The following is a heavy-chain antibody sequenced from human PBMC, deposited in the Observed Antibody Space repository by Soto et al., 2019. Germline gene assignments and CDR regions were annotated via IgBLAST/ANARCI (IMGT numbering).Heavy chain of an antibody. CDR2: VYDLDGT. V-gene: IGHV3-53*01. Sequence: DVQLVESGGGLIQPGGSLRLSLVAFGLTVGGKKYMAGARQAPGKGPEWVSGVYDLDGTYYADSVRGRFTTSIGSSRTTVYLQMRDLRPEDTALYFCATWHLREHAYDIWGQGTMVTVSS. CDR1: GLTVGGKKY. J-gene: IGHJ3*02. D-gene: IGHD5-12*01. CDR3: ATWHLREHAYDI.